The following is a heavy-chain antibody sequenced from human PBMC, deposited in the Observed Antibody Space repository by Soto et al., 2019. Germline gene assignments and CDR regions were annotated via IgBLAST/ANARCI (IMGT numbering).Heavy chain of an antibody. CDR3: ATYGSGGYYYFDF. CDR2: IYHSGST. J-gene: IGHJ4*02. CDR1: GGSISSSGYY. V-gene: IGHV4-39*01. Sequence: PSETLSLTCTVSGGSISSSGYYWGWVRQPPGKGLEWIGSIYHSGSTYCNPSLKSRVSISVDLSKDQFSLNLRSVAAADTAVYYCATYGSGGYYYFDFWGQGALVTV. D-gene: IGHD3-10*01.